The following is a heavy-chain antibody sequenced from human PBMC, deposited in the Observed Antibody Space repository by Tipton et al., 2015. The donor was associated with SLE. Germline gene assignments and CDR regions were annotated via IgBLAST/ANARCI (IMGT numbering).Heavy chain of an antibody. CDR3: AREMRSDNWLQLRRGWFDP. J-gene: IGHJ5*02. V-gene: IGHV4-31*03. Sequence: TLSLTCTVSGASISSGVSSWTWLRQLPGKGLEWIGYIDYNGATFYTPSLQNRLTISADTSRDQFSLKLTSVTAADTALYFCAREMRSDNWLQLRRGWFDPWGQGTLVTVSS. CDR2: IDYNGAT. CDR1: GASISSGVSS. D-gene: IGHD5-24*01.